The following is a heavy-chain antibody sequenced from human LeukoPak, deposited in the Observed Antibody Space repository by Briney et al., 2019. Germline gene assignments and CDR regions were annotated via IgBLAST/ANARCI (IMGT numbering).Heavy chain of an antibody. D-gene: IGHD6-13*01. J-gene: IGHJ6*02. V-gene: IGHV3-11*01. CDR1: GFTFSDYY. Sequence: GGSLRLSCAASGFTFSDYYISWIRQAPGKGLEWVSYISSSGSTIYYADSVKGRFTISRDNAKNSLYLQMNSLRAEDTAVYYCARDVYGSSWYQRYYYYGMDVWGQGTTVTVSS. CDR3: ARDVYGSSWYQRYYYYGMDV. CDR2: ISSSGSTI.